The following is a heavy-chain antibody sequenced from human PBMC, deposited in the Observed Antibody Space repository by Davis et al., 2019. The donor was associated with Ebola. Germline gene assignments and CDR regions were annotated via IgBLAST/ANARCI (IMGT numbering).Heavy chain of an antibody. Sequence: ASVKVSCKASGYTFTNYVMHWVRQAPGQRLEWMGWINAGNGNTKYSQKFQGRVTITRDTSASTAYMEMSSLRSEDTAVYYCASNKVGASGAVYWGQGTLVTVSS. V-gene: IGHV1-3*01. D-gene: IGHD1-26*01. J-gene: IGHJ4*02. CDR1: GYTFTNYV. CDR3: ASNKVGASGAVY. CDR2: INAGNGNT.